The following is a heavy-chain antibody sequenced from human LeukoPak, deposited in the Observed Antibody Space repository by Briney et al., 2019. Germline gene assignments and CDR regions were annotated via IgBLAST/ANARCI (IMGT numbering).Heavy chain of an antibody. V-gene: IGHV5-10-1*01. Sequence: GESLKISCKGSGYSFTSYWISWVRQMPGKCLEWMGRIDPSDSYTNYSPSFQGHVTISADKSISTAYLQWSSLKASDTAMYYCASQLLYYYGSGSYPPFDIWGQGTMVTVSS. D-gene: IGHD3-10*01. CDR1: GYSFTSYW. J-gene: IGHJ3*02. CDR2: IDPSDSYT. CDR3: ASQLLYYYGSGSYPPFDI.